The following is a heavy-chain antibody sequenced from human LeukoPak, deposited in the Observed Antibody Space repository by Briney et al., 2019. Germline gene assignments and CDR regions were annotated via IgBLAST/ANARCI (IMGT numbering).Heavy chain of an antibody. Sequence: GGSLRLSCAASGFTFSSYWMSWDRQAPGKGLEWVANIKQDGSEKYYVDSVKGRFTISRDNAKNSLYLQMNSLRAEDTAVYYCARDRLRIAAAATYWGQGTLVTVSS. V-gene: IGHV3-7*01. CDR1: GFTFSSYW. D-gene: IGHD6-13*01. CDR3: ARDRLRIAAAATY. CDR2: IKQDGSEK. J-gene: IGHJ4*02.